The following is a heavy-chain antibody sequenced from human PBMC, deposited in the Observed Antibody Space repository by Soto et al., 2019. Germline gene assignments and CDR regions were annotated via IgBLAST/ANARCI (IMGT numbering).Heavy chain of an antibody. Sequence: GGSLRLSCAASGFTFSSYWMSWVRQAPGKGLEWVANIKQDGSEKYYVDSVKGRFTISRDNAKNSLYLQMNSLRAEDTALYYCARVGVFRAVRGVISFRGNSVYYFDYWGQGTLVTVSS. CDR2: IKQDGSEK. D-gene: IGHD3-10*01. V-gene: IGHV3-7*01. CDR1: GFTFSSYW. J-gene: IGHJ4*02. CDR3: ARVGVFRAVRGVISFRGNSVYYFDY.